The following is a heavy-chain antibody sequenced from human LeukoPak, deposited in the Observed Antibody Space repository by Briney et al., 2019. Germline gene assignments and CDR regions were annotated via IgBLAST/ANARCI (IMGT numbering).Heavy chain of an antibody. D-gene: IGHD3-22*01. CDR2: INHSGST. Sequence: SETLSLTCTVSGGSISSYYWSWIRQPPGKGLEWIGEINHSGSTNYNPSLKSRVTISVDTSKNQFSLKLSSVTAADTAVYYCARGRNTMTYWGQGTLVTVSS. CDR3: ARGRNTMTY. CDR1: GGSISSYY. J-gene: IGHJ4*02. V-gene: IGHV4-34*01.